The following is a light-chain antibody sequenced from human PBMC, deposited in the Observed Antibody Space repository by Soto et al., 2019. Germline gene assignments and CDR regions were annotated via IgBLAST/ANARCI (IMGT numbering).Light chain of an antibody. CDR3: QQLNSYPIT. CDR2: AAS. CDR1: QGISSY. V-gene: IGKV1-9*01. J-gene: IGKJ5*01. Sequence: DIQLTQSPSFLSASVGDRVTITCRASQGISSYLAWYQQKPGKAPKLLIYAASTLQSGDPSRFSGSGSGTEFTLTISSLQPEDFATYYCQQLNSYPITFDQGTRLEIK.